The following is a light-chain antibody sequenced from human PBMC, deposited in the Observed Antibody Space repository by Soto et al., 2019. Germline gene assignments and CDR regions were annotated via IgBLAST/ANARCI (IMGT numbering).Light chain of an antibody. V-gene: IGKV1-39*01. CDR2: EAS. J-gene: IGKJ1*01. CDR3: HQTYSPPDT. CDR1: QSIDTH. Sequence: DIRMTQSPSSLSASVGDRVTITCRASQSIDTHLNWYQQHPGKAPNALIYEASNLQSGVPSKFSGSGSGTDFTLTISGLQPDDSATYYCHQTYSPPDTVGQGTKVDSK.